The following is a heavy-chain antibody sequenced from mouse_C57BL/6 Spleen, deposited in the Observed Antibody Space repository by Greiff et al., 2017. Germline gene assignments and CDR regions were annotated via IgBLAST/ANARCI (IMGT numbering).Heavy chain of an antibody. Sequence: EVHLVESGGGLVKPGGSLKLSCAASGFTFSDYGMHWVRQAPEKGLEWVAYISSGSSTIYYADTVKGRFTISRDNAKNTLFLQMTSLRSEDTAMYYCASGYGSRYYFDYWGQGTTLTVSS. CDR3: ASGYGSRYYFDY. CDR2: ISSGSSTI. CDR1: GFTFSDYG. D-gene: IGHD1-1*01. V-gene: IGHV5-17*01. J-gene: IGHJ2*01.